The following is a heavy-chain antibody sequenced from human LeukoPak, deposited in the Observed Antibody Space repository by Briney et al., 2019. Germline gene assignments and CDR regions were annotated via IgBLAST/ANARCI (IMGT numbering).Heavy chain of an antibody. CDR3: ARDWRHCSGGSCYSAAPYYFDY. V-gene: IGHV1-18*01. Sequence: ASVTVSCKASVYTCTSYGISWVRQAPGQGLEWMGWISAYNGNTNYAQKPQGRVTMTTDTSTSTAYMELRSLRSDDTAVYYCARDWRHCSGGSCYSAAPYYFDYWGQGTLVTVSS. CDR1: VYTCTSYG. J-gene: IGHJ4*02. D-gene: IGHD2-15*01. CDR2: ISAYNGNT.